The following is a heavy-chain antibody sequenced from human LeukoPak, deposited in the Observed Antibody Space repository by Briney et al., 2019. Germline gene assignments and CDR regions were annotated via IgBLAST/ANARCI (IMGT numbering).Heavy chain of an antibody. CDR1: GFTFSTYL. Sequence: GGSLRLSCAASGFTFSTYLMHWVRQAPGKGLVWVSRIKSDGSTNYADSVKGRFTISRDNAKNTVSLQMNSLRAEDTGVYYCARAPSEIGGYYPEYFRHWGQGTLVTVSS. V-gene: IGHV3-74*01. CDR2: IKSDGST. D-gene: IGHD3-22*01. J-gene: IGHJ1*01. CDR3: ARAPSEIGGYYPEYFRH.